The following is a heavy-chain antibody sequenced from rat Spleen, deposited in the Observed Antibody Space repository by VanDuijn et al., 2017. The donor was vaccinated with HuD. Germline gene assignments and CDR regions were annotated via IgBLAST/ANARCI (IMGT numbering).Heavy chain of an antibody. J-gene: IGHJ2*01. Sequence: EVQLVESGGGLVQPGRSLKLSCAASGFTFSNYYMAWVRQAPKKGLEWVATISTSGTRTYYPDSVKGRFTISRDNAKSSLYLQMNSLKSEDTATYYCARYNNYFDYWGQGVMVTVSS. CDR3: ARYNNYFDY. CDR2: ISTSGTRT. CDR1: GFTFSNYY. D-gene: IGHD1-10*01. V-gene: IGHV5-25*01.